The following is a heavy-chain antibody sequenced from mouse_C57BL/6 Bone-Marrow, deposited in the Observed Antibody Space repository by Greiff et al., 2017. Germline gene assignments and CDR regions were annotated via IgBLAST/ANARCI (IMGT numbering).Heavy chain of an antibody. Sequence: EVKLVESGPELVKPGASVKISCKASGYSFTGYYMHWVKQSSEKSLEWIGEINPSTGGTSYNQKFKGKATLTVDKSSSTAYMQLKSLTSEDSAVYYCERLTTVVATGYCDYWGQGTTLTVSS. D-gene: IGHD1-1*01. CDR3: ERLTTVVATGYCDY. CDR1: GYSFTGYY. J-gene: IGHJ2*01. CDR2: INPSTGGT. V-gene: IGHV1-43*01.